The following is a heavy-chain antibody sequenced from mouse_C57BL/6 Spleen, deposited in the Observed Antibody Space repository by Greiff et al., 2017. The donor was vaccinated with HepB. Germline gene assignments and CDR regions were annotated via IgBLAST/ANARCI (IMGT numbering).Heavy chain of an antibody. J-gene: IGHJ4*01. V-gene: IGHV5-4*01. D-gene: IGHD3-2*02. Sequence: EVQLVESGGGLVKPGGSLKLSCAASGFTFSSYAMSWVRQTPEKRLEWVATISDGGSYTYYPDNVKGRFTISRDNAKNNLYLQMSHLKSEDTAMYYCAREDTAQARAMDYWGQGTSVTVSS. CDR2: ISDGGSYT. CDR1: GFTFSSYA. CDR3: AREDTAQARAMDY.